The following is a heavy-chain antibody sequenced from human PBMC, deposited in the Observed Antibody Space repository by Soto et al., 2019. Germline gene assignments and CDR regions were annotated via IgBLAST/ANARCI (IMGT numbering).Heavy chain of an antibody. V-gene: IGHV4-34*01. Sequence: PSETLSLTCAVYGGSFSGYYWSWIRQPPGTGLEWIGEINHSGSTNYNPSLKSRVTISVDTSKNQFSLKLSSVTAADTAVYYCARGEPITMIVVVPTGYFDYWGQGTLVTVSS. CDR2: INHSGST. D-gene: IGHD3-22*01. J-gene: IGHJ4*02. CDR3: ARGEPITMIVVVPTGYFDY. CDR1: GGSFSGYY.